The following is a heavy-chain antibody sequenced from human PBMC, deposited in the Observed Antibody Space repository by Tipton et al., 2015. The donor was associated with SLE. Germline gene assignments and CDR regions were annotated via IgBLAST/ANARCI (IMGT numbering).Heavy chain of an antibody. CDR3: ARGGGGNYASRTLLD. J-gene: IGHJ4*02. D-gene: IGHD1-7*01. Sequence: TLSLTCTVSGGSISSNYWSWIRQPPGKGLEWIGYIYYTGSTKYNPSLKSRVTFSVDTSKNQFSLKLSSVTAADTAVYYCARGGGGNYASRTLLDWGQGTLVTVPS. CDR1: GGSISSNY. V-gene: IGHV4-59*01. CDR2: IYYTGST.